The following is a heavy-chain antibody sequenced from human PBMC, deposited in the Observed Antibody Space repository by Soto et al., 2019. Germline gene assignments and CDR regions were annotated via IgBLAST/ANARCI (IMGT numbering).Heavy chain of an antibody. Sequence: GGSLRLSCAASGFTFSSYSMNWVRQAPGKGLEWVSSISSSSSYIYYADSVKGRFTISRDNAKNSLYLQMNSLRAEDTAVYYCARASSERARRTYYDILSSYPRPIYGMDVWGKGTTVTVSS. CDR1: GFTFSSYS. V-gene: IGHV3-21*01. D-gene: IGHD3-9*01. CDR3: ARASSERARRTYYDILSSYPRPIYGMDV. J-gene: IGHJ6*04. CDR2: ISSSSSYI.